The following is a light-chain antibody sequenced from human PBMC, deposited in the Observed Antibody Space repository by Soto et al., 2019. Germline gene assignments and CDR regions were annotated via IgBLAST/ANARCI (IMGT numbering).Light chain of an antibody. Sequence: EIVMTQSPATLSVSPGERATLSCGASQSVSSNLAWYQQKPGQAPRLLIYGASTRATGIPARFSGSGSGTEFTLTISSLQSEDFVVYYCQQYNNWPPMYTFGQGTKLEIK. CDR2: GAS. CDR3: QQYNNWPPMYT. CDR1: QSVSSN. V-gene: IGKV3-15*01. J-gene: IGKJ2*01.